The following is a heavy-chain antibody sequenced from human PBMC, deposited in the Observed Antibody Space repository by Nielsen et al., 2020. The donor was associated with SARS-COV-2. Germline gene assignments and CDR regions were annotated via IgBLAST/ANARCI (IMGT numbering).Heavy chain of an antibody. V-gene: IGHV1-3*01. CDR2: INAGNGNT. Sequence: ASVKVSCKASGYTFTSYAMHWVRQAPGQRLEWMGWINAGNGNTKYSQKFQGRVTITRDTSASTAYMELSRLRSDDTAVYYCARESRIYLFDYWGQGTLVTVSS. CDR3: ARESRIYLFDY. D-gene: IGHD1-14*01. J-gene: IGHJ4*02. CDR1: GYTFTSYA.